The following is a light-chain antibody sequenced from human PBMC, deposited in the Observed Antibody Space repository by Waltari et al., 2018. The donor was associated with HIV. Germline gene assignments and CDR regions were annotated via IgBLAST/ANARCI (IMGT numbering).Light chain of an antibody. CDR1: SSDVGGYNY. Sequence: QSALTQPASVSGSPGQSITISCTGTSSDVGGYNYVSWYQQHPGKAPKLMIYGVSNRPLGFSNRFSGSKSGNTASLTISGLQAEDDADYYCSSYTSSSTYVVFGGGTKLTVL. CDR2: GVS. CDR3: SSYTSSSTYVV. V-gene: IGLV2-14*01. J-gene: IGLJ2*01.